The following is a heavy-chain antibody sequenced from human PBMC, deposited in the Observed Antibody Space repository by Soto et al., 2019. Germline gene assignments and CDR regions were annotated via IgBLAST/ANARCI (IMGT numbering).Heavy chain of an antibody. V-gene: IGHV1-18*01. CDR1: GFTFNVYG. CDR2: LIPIYDEP. D-gene: IGHD3-3*01. J-gene: IGHJ4*02. Sequence: ASVKVSCKTSGFTFNVYGIHWVRQAPGQGLEWMGGLIPIYDEPYYAQKLQGRVTMTTDKSTSTAYMELRSLRSDDTAVYYCAMNGITIFGVVITNFDYWGQGTLVNVSS. CDR3: AMNGITIFGVVITNFDY.